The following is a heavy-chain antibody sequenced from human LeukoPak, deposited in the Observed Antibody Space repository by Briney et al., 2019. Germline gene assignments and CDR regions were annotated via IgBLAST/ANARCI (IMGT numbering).Heavy chain of an antibody. J-gene: IGHJ6*02. CDR1: EFTFSSYS. Sequence: PGGSLRFSCAASEFTFSSYSMNWVRQAPGKGLEWVSSISSSSSYIYYADSVKGRFTISRDNAKNSLYLQMNSLRAEDTAVYFCARDFLGYCSSTSCYGMDVWGQGTTVTVSS. D-gene: IGHD2-2*01. CDR2: ISSSSSYI. V-gene: IGHV3-21*01. CDR3: ARDFLGYCSSTSCYGMDV.